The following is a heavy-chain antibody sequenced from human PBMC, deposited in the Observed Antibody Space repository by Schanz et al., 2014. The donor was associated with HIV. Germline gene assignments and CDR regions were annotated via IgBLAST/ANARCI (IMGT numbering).Heavy chain of an antibody. V-gene: IGHV3-30*18. Sequence: VQLVESGGGLVKPGESLRLSCSTSGFTFDSFGMHWVRQAPGKGLEWVAVISYDGRNKYQAASVKGRFTVSRDNAKNTVYLQMKSLRVEDTAVYYCAKDRNYYDSRFLGKGNYYYYYGMDVWGQGTTVTVSS. CDR2: ISYDGRNK. D-gene: IGHD3-22*01. CDR1: GFTFDSFG. J-gene: IGHJ6*02. CDR3: AKDRNYYDSRFLGKGNYYYYYGMDV.